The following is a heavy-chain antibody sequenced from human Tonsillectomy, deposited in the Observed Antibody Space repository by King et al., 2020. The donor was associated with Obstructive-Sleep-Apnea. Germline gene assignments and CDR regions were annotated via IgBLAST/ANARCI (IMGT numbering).Heavy chain of an antibody. Sequence: QLVQSGAEVKKSGESLKISCKGSGYIFTSYWMAWVRQKPGKGLEWMGIIYPGDSDTRYSPSFQGQVTISADKSISTAYLQWSSLKASDTAMYYCATPSERGIGITSFVGFDIWGQGTMVTVSS. CDR3: ATPSERGIGITSFVGFDI. D-gene: IGHD2-15*01. V-gene: IGHV5-51*01. CDR1: GYIFTSYW. J-gene: IGHJ3*02. CDR2: IYPGDSDT.